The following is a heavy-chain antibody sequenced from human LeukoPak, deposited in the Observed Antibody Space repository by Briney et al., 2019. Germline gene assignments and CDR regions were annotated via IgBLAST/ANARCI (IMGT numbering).Heavy chain of an antibody. Sequence: ASVKVSCKASGYTFTSYGISWVRQAPGQGLEWMGWISAYNGNTSYAQKLQGRVTMTTDTSTSTAYMELRSLRSDDTAVYYCARDRSGVSIAARPDYYYGMDVWGQGTTVTVSS. V-gene: IGHV1-18*01. CDR1: GYTFTSYG. CDR2: ISAYNGNT. J-gene: IGHJ6*02. D-gene: IGHD6-6*01. CDR3: ARDRSGVSIAARPDYYYGMDV.